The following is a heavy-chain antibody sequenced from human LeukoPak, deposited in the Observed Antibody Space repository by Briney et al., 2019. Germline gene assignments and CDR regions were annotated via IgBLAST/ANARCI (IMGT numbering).Heavy chain of an antibody. D-gene: IGHD3-22*01. J-gene: IGHJ6*02. Sequence: GGSLRLSCAASGFTFSSYSMNWVRQAPGKGLEWVSYISGSSSTIYYADSVKGRFTISRDNAKNSLYLQMNSLRAEDTAVYYCARVIVDYYGMDVWGQGTTVTVSS. V-gene: IGHV3-48*01. CDR2: ISGSSSTI. CDR1: GFTFSSYS. CDR3: ARVIVDYYGMDV.